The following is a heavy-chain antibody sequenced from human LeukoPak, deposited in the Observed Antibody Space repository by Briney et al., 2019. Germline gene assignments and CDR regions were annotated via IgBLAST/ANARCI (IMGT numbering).Heavy chain of an antibody. Sequence: PGGSLRLSCAPSGFTFSSYGMHWVRQAPGKGLEWVAFIRYDGSIKYYADSVNGRFTSSRDNSKNTLYLQLNSLRAEDTAIYYCAREDYGDLDYWGQGTLVTVSS. D-gene: IGHD4-17*01. CDR1: GFTFSSYG. CDR3: AREDYGDLDY. J-gene: IGHJ4*02. V-gene: IGHV3-30*02. CDR2: IRYDGSIK.